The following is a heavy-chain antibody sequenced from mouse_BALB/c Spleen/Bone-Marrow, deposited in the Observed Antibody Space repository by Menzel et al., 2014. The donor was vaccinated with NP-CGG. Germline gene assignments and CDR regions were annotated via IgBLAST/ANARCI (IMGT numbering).Heavy chain of an antibody. Sequence: LEESGAELVRPGSSVKISCKASGYAFSSYWMNWVKQRPGQGLEWIGQIYPGDGDTNYNGKFKGKATLTADKSSSTAYMQLSSLTSEDSAVYFCARDDGFAYWGQGTLVTVSA. CDR1: GYAFSSYW. J-gene: IGHJ3*01. D-gene: IGHD2-12*01. V-gene: IGHV1-80*01. CDR3: ARDDGFAY. CDR2: IYPGDGDT.